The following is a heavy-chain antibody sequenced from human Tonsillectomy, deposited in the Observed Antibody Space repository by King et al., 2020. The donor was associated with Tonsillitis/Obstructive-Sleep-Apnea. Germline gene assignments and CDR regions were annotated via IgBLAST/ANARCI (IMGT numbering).Heavy chain of an antibody. CDR1: GFTFSDYY. V-gene: IGHV3-11*05. D-gene: IGHD4-17*01. CDR2: ISTSSSYT. CDR3: ARSTSDSGGHYYYYMDV. J-gene: IGHJ6*03. Sequence: VQLVESGGGLVKPGGSLRLSCAASGFTFSDYYMSWIRQAPGKGLEWVSYISTSSSYTNYADSVKSRFTISRDNAQNSLYLHMNSLRDEDTAVYYCARSTSDSGGHYYYYMDVWGKGTTVTVSS.